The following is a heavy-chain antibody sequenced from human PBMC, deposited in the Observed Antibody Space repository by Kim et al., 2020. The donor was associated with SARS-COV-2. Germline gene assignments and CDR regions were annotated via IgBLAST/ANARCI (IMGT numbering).Heavy chain of an antibody. J-gene: IGHJ4*02. V-gene: IGHV3-21*01. CDR3: ARALYCGGDCYSDYFDY. CDR1: GFTFSSYS. CDR2: ISSSSSYI. D-gene: IGHD2-21*02. Sequence: GGSLRLSCAASGFTFSSYSMNWVRQAPGKGLEWVSSISSSSSYIYYADSVKGRFTISRDNAKNSLYLQMNSLRAEDTAVYYCARALYCGGDCYSDYFDYWGQGTLVTVSS.